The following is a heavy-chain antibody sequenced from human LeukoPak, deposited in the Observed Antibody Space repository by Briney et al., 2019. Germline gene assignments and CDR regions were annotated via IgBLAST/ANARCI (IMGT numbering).Heavy chain of an antibody. Sequence: GGSLRLSCAASGFTLSNYNLHWVRQAPGKGLEWLAVLSQDGFNDCYADSVKGRFTISRDNSKKPMFLQMNSLRAEDTAVYYCARDGSYYGSGTYSRYFFDYWGQGTVVTVSS. CDR2: LSQDGFND. D-gene: IGHD3-10*01. CDR1: GFTLSNYN. V-gene: IGHV3-30*14. J-gene: IGHJ4*02. CDR3: ARDGSYYGSGTYSRYFFDY.